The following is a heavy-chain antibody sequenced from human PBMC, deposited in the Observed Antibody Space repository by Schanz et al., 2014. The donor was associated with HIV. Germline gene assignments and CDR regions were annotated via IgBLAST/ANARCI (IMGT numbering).Heavy chain of an antibody. CDR2: IKEDGSEK. CDR3: AKDRNYYDSRFLGKGNYYYYYGMDV. D-gene: IGHD3-22*01. J-gene: IGHJ6*02. V-gene: IGHV3-7*01. Sequence: EVQLVESGGGLVQPGGSLRLSCAASGFTFSRYWMTWVRQAPGKGLEWVANIKEDGSEKYHADSVKGRFTISRDNAKNSLFLQMESLRAEDTAVYYCAKDRNYYDSRFLGKGNYYYYYGMDVWGQGTTVTVSS. CDR1: GFTFSRYW.